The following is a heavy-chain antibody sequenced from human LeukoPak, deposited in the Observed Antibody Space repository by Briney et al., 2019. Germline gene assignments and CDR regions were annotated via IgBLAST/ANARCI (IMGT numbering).Heavy chain of an antibody. V-gene: IGHV3-7*03. J-gene: IGHJ4*02. CDR2: IKQDGSDR. CDR3: AKSGYDFWSGYSD. CDR1: GFTFSHYW. D-gene: IGHD3-3*01. Sequence: GGSLRLSCVASGFTFSHYWMSWVRQAPGKGLEWVANIKQDGSDRNHVDSVKGRFTISRDNAKNSLYLQMNSLRVDDTAVYYCAKSGYDFWSGYSDWGQGTLVTVSS.